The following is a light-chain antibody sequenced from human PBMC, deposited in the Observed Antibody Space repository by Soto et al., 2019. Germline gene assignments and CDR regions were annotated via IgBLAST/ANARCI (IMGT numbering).Light chain of an antibody. V-gene: IGLV2-14*01. CDR2: EVS. CDR3: TSYASSSTLWV. CDR1: SSDVGGYNY. Sequence: QSALTQPASVSGSPGQSITISCTGTSSDVGGYNYVSWYQQHPGKAPKLMIYEVSNRPSGASNRFSGSKSGNTASLTISGLQAEDEADYYCTSYASSSTLWVFGGGTKVT. J-gene: IGLJ3*02.